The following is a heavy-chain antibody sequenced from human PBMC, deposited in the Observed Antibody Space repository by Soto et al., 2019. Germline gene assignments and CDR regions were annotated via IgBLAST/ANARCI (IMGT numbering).Heavy chain of an antibody. J-gene: IGHJ4*02. V-gene: IGHV4-34*01. CDR3: ARGSRWLQSNY. Sequence: PSETLSLTCAVYGGSFSGYYWSWIRQPPGKGLEWIGEINHSGSTNYNPSLKSRVTISVDTSKNQFSLKLSSVTAADTAVYYCARGSRWLQSNYWGQGTLVTVS. D-gene: IGHD5-12*01. CDR2: INHSGST. CDR1: GGSFSGYY.